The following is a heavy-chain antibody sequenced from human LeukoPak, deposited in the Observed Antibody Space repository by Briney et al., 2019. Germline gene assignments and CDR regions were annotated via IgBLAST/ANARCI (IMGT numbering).Heavy chain of an antibody. CDR1: GFTLSSYA. Sequence: SGGSLRLSCAASGFTLSSYAMSWVRQAPGKGLEWVSIISGSAGSTYYADSVKGRFTISRDNSKNTLYLQMNSLRAEDTAVYYCAKVRSGGWPYYFDYWGQGTLVTVSS. CDR2: ISGSAGST. V-gene: IGHV3-23*01. J-gene: IGHJ4*02. CDR3: AKVRSGGWPYYFDY. D-gene: IGHD6-19*01.